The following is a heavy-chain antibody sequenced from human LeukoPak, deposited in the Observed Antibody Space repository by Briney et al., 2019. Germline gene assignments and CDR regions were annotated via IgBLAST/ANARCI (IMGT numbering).Heavy chain of an antibody. CDR2: IYYSGST. V-gene: IGHV4-59*01. CDR3: ARGVWELYFDY. D-gene: IGHD1-26*01. J-gene: IGHJ4*02. CDR1: GGSISSYY. Sequence: SETLSLTCTVSGGSISSYYWSWIRQPPGKGLEWIGYIYYSGSTNYNPSLKSRVTISVDTSKNHFSLKLSSGTAADTAVYYCARGVWELYFDYWGQGTLVTVSS.